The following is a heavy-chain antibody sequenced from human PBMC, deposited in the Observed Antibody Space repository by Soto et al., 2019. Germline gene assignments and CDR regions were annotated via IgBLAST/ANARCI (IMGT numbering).Heavy chain of an antibody. V-gene: IGHV3-30*18. D-gene: IGHD1-26*01. CDR3: AKDRGSYGIDY. J-gene: IGHJ4*01. Sequence: GGSLRLSCAASGFTFSSYGMHWVRQAPGKGLEWVAVISYDGSNKYYADSVKGRFTISRDNSKNTLYLQMNSLRAEDTAVYYCAKDRGSYGIDYWGHGTLVTLSS. CDR1: GFTFSSYG. CDR2: ISYDGSNK.